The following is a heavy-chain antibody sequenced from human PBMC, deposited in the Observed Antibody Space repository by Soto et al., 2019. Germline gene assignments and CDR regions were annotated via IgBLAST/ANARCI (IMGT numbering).Heavy chain of an antibody. J-gene: IGHJ3*01. V-gene: IGHV1-69*08. CDR3: ARDRITTRGDAFDL. D-gene: IGHD3-3*01. Sequence: QVQLVQSGAEVKKPGSSVKVSCKAPGGTFSTYIISWVRQAPGQGLEWMGRIIPIPDITYSAQKFQGRVTFSADKSTSTAYMELSSLRSEDTAVYYCARDRITTRGDAFDLWGQGTMVTVSS. CDR2: IIPIPDIT. CDR1: GGTFSTYI.